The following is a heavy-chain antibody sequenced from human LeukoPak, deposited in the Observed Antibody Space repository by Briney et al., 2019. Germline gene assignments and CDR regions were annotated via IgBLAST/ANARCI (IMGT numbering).Heavy chain of an antibody. D-gene: IGHD1-26*01. V-gene: IGHV1-2*02. CDR3: ALGSGSYSYYFDY. CDR2: INPNSGGT. CDR1: GYTFTGYY. J-gene: IGHJ4*02. Sequence: ASVKVSCKASGYTFTGYYMHWVRQAPGQGLEWMGRINPNSGGTNYAQKFQGRVTMTRDTAISTAYMELSRLRSDDTAVYYCALGSGSYSYYFDYWGQGTLVTVSS.